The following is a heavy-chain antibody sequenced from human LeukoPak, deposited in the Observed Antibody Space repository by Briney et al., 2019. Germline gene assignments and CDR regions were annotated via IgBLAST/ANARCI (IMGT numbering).Heavy chain of an antibody. Sequence: PSETLSLTCTVSGGSISSGGYYWSWIRQHPGKGLEWIGYIYYSASTYYNPSLKSRVTISVDTSKNPLSLQLSSVTAADTAVYYCARGMGSAYSKYYFDYWGQGTLVTVSS. CDR2: IYYSAST. J-gene: IGHJ4*02. CDR1: GGSISSGGYY. V-gene: IGHV4-31*03. CDR3: ARGMGSAYSKYYFDY. D-gene: IGHD3-3*01.